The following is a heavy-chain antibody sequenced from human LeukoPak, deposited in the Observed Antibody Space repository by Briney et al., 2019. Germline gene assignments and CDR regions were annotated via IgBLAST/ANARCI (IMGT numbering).Heavy chain of an antibody. J-gene: IGHJ6*02. CDR1: GFTFSSYG. Sequence: GRSLRLSCAASGFTFSSYGMHWVRQAPGKGLEWVAVISYDGSNKYYADSVKGRFTISRHNFKITLYLQMNSLRAEDTAVYYCAKVLHDYDFWSGYYQFVGNYYYYGMDVWGQGTTVTVSS. CDR2: ISYDGSNK. D-gene: IGHD3-3*01. V-gene: IGHV3-30*18. CDR3: AKVLHDYDFWSGYYQFVGNYYYYGMDV.